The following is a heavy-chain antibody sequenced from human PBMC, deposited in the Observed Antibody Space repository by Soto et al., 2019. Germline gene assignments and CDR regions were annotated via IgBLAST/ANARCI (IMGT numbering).Heavy chain of an antibody. V-gene: IGHV3-73*01. CDR1: GFTFSGSA. Sequence: GGSLRLSCAASGFTFSGSAMHWVRQASGKGLEWVGRIRSNANSYATAYAASVKGRFTISRDNSKNTAYLQMNSLKTEDAAVYCCTRQEANSGSYGDYWGQGTLVTVSS. J-gene: IGHJ4*02. CDR3: TRQEANSGSYGDY. D-gene: IGHD1-26*01. CDR2: IRSNANSYAT.